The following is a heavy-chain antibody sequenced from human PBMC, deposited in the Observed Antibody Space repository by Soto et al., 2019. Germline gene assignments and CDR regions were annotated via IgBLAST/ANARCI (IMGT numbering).Heavy chain of an antibody. CDR2: IYYSGST. J-gene: IGHJ4*02. Sequence: QLQLQESGPGLVKPSETLSLTCTVSGGSISSSSYYWGWIRQPPGKGLEWIGSIYYSGSTYYNPSLKSRVTISVDTSKNQFSLKLSSVTAADTAVYYCARRRSSSWRYYFDYWGQGTLVTVSS. V-gene: IGHV4-39*01. CDR1: GGSISSSSYY. D-gene: IGHD6-13*01. CDR3: ARRRSSSWRYYFDY.